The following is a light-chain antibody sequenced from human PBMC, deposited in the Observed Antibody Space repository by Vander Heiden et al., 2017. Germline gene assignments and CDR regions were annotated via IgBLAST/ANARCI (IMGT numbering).Light chain of an antibody. CDR2: KAS. Sequence: DIQMTQSPSPLSASVGDRVPITCRASQGISSWLAWDKQKPGKAPKLLIYKASSLESGVPLRFSGSGSGTEFTLTISSLQPDDFATDYCQQYNSYPWTFGQGTKVEIK. CDR3: QQYNSYPWT. V-gene: IGKV1-5*03. J-gene: IGKJ1*01. CDR1: QGISSW.